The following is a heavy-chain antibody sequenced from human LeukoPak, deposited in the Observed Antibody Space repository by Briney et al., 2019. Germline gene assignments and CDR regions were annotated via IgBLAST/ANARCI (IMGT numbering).Heavy chain of an antibody. J-gene: IGHJ6*02. CDR2: IIPIFGTA. Sequence: ASVKVSCKASGGTFSSYAISWVRQAPGQGLEWMGGIIPIFGTANYAQKFQGRVTITADESTSTAYMELSILRSEDTAVYYCARDGNSDYYYYGMDVWGQGTMVTVSS. V-gene: IGHV1-69*13. CDR1: GGTFSSYA. CDR3: ARDGNSDYYYYGMDV. D-gene: IGHD4-23*01.